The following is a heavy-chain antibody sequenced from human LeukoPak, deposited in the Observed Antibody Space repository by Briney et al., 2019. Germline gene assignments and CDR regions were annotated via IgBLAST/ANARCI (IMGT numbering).Heavy chain of an antibody. CDR3: AKDRYIVGAHYYFDY. Sequence: GGSLRLSCAASGFTFSSYGMSWVRQAPGKGLEWVSAISGDGDTTYYAGSVKGRFTISRDNSKNTLYLQMNSLRAEDTAVYYCAKDRYIVGAHYYFDYWGQGTLVTVSS. V-gene: IGHV3-23*01. CDR2: ISGDGDTT. CDR1: GFTFSSYG. J-gene: IGHJ4*02. D-gene: IGHD1-26*01.